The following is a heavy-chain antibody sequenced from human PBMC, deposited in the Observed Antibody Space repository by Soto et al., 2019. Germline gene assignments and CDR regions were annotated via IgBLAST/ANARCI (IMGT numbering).Heavy chain of an antibody. CDR2: IYPADSDT. CDR3: ARQLKGCGSTSCSNYFYYGLNV. V-gene: IGHV5-51*01. J-gene: IGHJ6*02. CDR1: GYSFTSYW. D-gene: IGHD2-2*01. Sequence: GESLKISCKGSGYSFTSYWIGGVRQMPGKGLEWMGIIYPADSDTRDNPSFQGQVTISADKSISTAYLQWSSLKASDTAMYYCARQLKGCGSTSCSNYFYYGLNVWGRGTTVTVSS.